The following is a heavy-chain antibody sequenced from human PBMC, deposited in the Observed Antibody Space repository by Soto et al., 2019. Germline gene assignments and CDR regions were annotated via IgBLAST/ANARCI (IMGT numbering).Heavy chain of an antibody. D-gene: IGHD6-6*01. Sequence: ASVKVSCKASGYTFTSYGISWVRQAPGQGLEWMGWISAYNGNTNYAQKLQGRVTMTTDTSTSTAYMELRSLRSDDTAVYYCARDAQYSSSSRGNWFDPWGQGTLVTVSS. V-gene: IGHV1-18*01. CDR1: GYTFTSYG. CDR2: ISAYNGNT. CDR3: ARDAQYSSSSRGNWFDP. J-gene: IGHJ5*02.